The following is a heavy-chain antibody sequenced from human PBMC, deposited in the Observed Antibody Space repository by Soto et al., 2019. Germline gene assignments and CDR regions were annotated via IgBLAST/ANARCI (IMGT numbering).Heavy chain of an antibody. CDR1: GYTFTSYA. CDR3: ARDPHYYDSSGYWINWFDP. CDR2: INAGNGNT. D-gene: IGHD3-22*01. V-gene: IGHV1-3*01. Sequence: ASVKVSCKAAGYTFTSYAMHWVRQAPGQRLEWMGWINAGNGNTKYSQKFQGRVTITRDTSASTAYMELSSLRSEDTAVYYCARDPHYYDSSGYWINWFDPWGQGTLVTVPS. J-gene: IGHJ5*02.